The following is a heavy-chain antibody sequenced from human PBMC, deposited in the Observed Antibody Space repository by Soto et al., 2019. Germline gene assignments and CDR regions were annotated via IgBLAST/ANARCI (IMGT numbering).Heavy chain of an antibody. Sequence: TLSLTCTVSGGSISSGGYYWSWIRQHPGKGLEWIGYIYYSGSTYYNPSLKSRVTISVDTSKNQFSLKLSSVTAADTAVYYCARDHISSRWYNWLDPSGQRTMVTVYS. J-gene: IGHJ5*02. CDR3: ARDHISSRWYNWLDP. CDR1: GGSISSGGYY. CDR2: IYYSGST. D-gene: IGHD6-13*01. V-gene: IGHV4-31*03.